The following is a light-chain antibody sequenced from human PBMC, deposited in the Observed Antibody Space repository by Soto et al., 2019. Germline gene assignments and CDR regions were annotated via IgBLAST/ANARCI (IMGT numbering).Light chain of an antibody. Sequence: QSALTQPASVCGSHGQSITISCTGTSSYVGAYNYVSWYQHHPGNAPKLMIYDVSNRPSGVSNRFSGSKSGNTASLTISGLQAEDEADYYCSSYTSSSTYVFGTGTKVTVL. CDR1: SSYVGAYNY. CDR3: SSYTSSSTYV. CDR2: DVS. V-gene: IGLV2-14*03. J-gene: IGLJ1*01.